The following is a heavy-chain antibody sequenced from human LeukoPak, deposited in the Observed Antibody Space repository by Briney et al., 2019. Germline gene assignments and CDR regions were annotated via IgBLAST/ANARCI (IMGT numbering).Heavy chain of an antibody. CDR1: GGSIGSYY. CDR2: IYYSGST. Sequence: SETLSLTCTVSGGSIGSYYWSWIRQPPGKGLEWIGYIYYSGSTNYNPSLKSRVTISVDTSKNQFSLKLSSVTAADTAVYYCARASGSYYYGMDVWGQGTTVTVSS. D-gene: IGHD1-26*01. CDR3: ARASGSYYYGMDV. V-gene: IGHV4-59*01. J-gene: IGHJ6*02.